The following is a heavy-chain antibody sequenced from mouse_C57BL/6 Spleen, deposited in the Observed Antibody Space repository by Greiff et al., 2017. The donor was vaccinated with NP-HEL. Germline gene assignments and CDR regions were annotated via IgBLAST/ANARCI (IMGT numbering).Heavy chain of an antibody. CDR2: LTPPTVFP. CDR1: GYTFTDYY. CDR3: ARSDYQYYFDY. D-gene: IGHD2-4*01. J-gene: IGHJ2*01. V-gene: IGHV1-26*01. Sequence: EVQLQQSGPELVKPGASVKISCKASGYTFTDYYMNWVKQSHGKSLEWIVDLTPPTVFPLSPPPFTGTATLTVDPSSRTAYMELRSLTSEDSAVYYCARSDYQYYFDYWGQGTTLTVSS.